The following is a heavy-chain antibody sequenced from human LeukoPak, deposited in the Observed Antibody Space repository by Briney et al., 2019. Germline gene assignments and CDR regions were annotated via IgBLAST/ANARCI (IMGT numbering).Heavy chain of an antibody. Sequence: SVKVSCKASGGTFSSYAISWVRQAPGQGLEWMGGIIPIFGTANYAQKFQGRVTITADESTSTAYMELSGLRSEDTAVYYCARGDGELGWFDPWGQGTLVTVSS. V-gene: IGHV1-69*01. CDR3: ARGDGELGWFDP. CDR1: GGTFSSYA. D-gene: IGHD3-10*01. CDR2: IIPIFGTA. J-gene: IGHJ5*02.